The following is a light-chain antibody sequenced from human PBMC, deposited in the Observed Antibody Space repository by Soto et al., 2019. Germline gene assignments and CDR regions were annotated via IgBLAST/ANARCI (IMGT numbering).Light chain of an antibody. J-gene: IGKJ1*01. Sequence: DIQMTQYPSTLSGSVGDRVTITCRASQTISSWLAWYQQKPGKAPKLLIYKASTLKSGVPSRFSGSGSGTEFTLTISSLQPDDFATYYCQQYNSYSLSTFGQGTNVDIK. CDR2: KAS. V-gene: IGKV1-5*03. CDR3: QQYNSYSLST. CDR1: QTISSW.